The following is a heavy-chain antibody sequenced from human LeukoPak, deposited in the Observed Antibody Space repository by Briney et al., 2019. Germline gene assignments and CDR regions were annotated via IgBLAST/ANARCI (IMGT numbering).Heavy chain of an antibody. CDR1: GYTFTSYY. J-gene: IGHJ6*02. CDR2: INPSGGST. Sequence: EASVKVSCKASGYTFTSYYMHWVRQAPGQGLEWMGIINPSGGSTSYAQKFQGRVTVTRDTSTSTVYMELSSLRSEDTAVYYCARDKTTYYYDSSGYSNSMDVWGQGTTVTVSS. CDR3: ARDKTTYYYDSSGYSNSMDV. V-gene: IGHV1-46*01. D-gene: IGHD3-22*01.